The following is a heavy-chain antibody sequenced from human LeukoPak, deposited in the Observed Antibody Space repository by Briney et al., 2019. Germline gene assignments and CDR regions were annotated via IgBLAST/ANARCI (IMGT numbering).Heavy chain of an antibody. Sequence: GSLRLSCAASGFTFSSYAMSWVRQAPGKGLEWVSAISGSGGSTYYADSVKGRFTISRDNANRSLYLQMNSLRAEDTAVYYCARSYYYESSGYYPAAYWGQGTLVTVSS. D-gene: IGHD3-22*01. CDR1: GFTFSSYA. CDR2: ISGSGGST. V-gene: IGHV3-23*01. J-gene: IGHJ4*02. CDR3: ARSYYYESSGYYPAAY.